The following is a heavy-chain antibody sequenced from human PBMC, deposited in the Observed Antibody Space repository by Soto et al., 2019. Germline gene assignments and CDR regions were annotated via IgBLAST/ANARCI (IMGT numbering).Heavy chain of an antibody. CDR3: ARADSSGYYYFDY. Sequence: SETLSLTCTVSGGSISSYYWSWIRQPPGKGLEWIGYIYYSGSTNYNPSLKSRVTISVDTSKNQFSLKLSSVTAADTAVYYCARADSSGYYYFDYWGQGTLVTVSS. CDR1: GGSISSYY. CDR2: IYYSGST. D-gene: IGHD3-22*01. V-gene: IGHV4-59*01. J-gene: IGHJ4*02.